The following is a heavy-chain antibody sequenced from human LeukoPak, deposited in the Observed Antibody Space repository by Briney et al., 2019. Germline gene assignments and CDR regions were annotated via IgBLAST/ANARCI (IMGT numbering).Heavy chain of an antibody. J-gene: IGHJ4*02. CDR3: ASGYCSGGSCYGLLDY. Sequence: ASVKVSCKASGYTFTTYGISWVRQAPGQGLEWMGWISAYNGNTNYAQKLQGRVTMTTDTSTKTAYMELRSLGSDDTAVYYCASGYCSGGSCYGLLDYWGQGTLVIVSS. CDR1: GYTFTTYG. CDR2: ISAYNGNT. V-gene: IGHV1-18*01. D-gene: IGHD2-15*01.